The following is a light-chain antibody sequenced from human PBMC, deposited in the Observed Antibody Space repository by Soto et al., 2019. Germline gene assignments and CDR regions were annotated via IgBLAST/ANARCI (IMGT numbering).Light chain of an antibody. J-gene: IGLJ1*01. CDR1: SSDVGGYNY. CDR3: SSFTSSSTYV. V-gene: IGLV2-14*01. CDR2: EVS. Sequence: QSVLTQPASVSGSPGQSITISCTGTSSDVGGYNYVSWYQHHPGKAPKLMIYEVSNRSAGLSHRFSGSKSGNTASLTISGLQADDEADYYCSSFTSSSTYVFGTGTKLTVL.